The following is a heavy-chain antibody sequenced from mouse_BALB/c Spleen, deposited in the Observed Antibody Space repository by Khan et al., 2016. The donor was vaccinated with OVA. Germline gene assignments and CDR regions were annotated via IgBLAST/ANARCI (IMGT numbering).Heavy chain of an antibody. CDR3: ARATYRYAFAY. V-gene: IGHV3-8*02. D-gene: IGHD2-14*01. CDR1: GDSITSGY. J-gene: IGHJ3*01. Sequence: VQLKESGPSLVKPSQTLSLTCSVTGDSITSGYWNWIRKFPGNKLEYMGYMIYSGNTYYNPSLKRRISITRHTTKNQYYLQLNSVTTEDTATYYCARATYRYAFAYWGQGTLVTVSA. CDR2: MIYSGNT.